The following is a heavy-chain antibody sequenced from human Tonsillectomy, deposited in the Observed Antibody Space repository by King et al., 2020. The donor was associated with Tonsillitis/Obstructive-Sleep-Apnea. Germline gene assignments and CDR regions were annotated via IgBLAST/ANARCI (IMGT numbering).Heavy chain of an antibody. J-gene: IGHJ4*02. D-gene: IGHD3-10*01. V-gene: IGHV4-59*12. CDR1: GGSISSYY. CDR3: ARVRGVWFGELSKYYFDY. CDR2: IYYSGST. Sequence: QLQESGPGLMKPSETLSLTCTVSGGSISSYYWSWIRQTPGKGLEWIGYIYYSGSTNYNPSLKSRVTISVDKSKNQFSLKLSSVTAADTAVYYCARVRGVWFGELSKYYFDYWGQGTLVTVSS.